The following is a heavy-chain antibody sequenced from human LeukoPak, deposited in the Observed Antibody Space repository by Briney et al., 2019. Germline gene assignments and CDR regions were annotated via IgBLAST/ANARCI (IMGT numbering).Heavy chain of an antibody. Sequence: SETLSLTCAVSGGSFSGYYWNWIRQPPGKGLEWIGEINHRGSNNYNPSLKSRVTISVDTSKNQFSLKLSSVTAADTAVYYCARGRVVGATSPPGWWGQGTLVTVSS. CDR3: ARGRVVGATSPPGW. CDR1: GGSFSGYY. CDR2: INHRGSN. D-gene: IGHD1-26*01. V-gene: IGHV4-34*01. J-gene: IGHJ4*02.